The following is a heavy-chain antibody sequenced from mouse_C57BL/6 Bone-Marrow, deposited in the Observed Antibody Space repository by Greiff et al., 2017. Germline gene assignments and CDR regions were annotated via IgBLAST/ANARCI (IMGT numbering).Heavy chain of an antibody. V-gene: IGHV1-59*01. J-gene: IGHJ2*01. CDR2: IDPSDSYT. CDR3: ARPYGRSFDY. Sequence: QVQLQQPGAELVRPGTSVKLSCKASGYTFTSYWMHWVKQRPGQGLEWIGVIDPSDSYTNYNQKFKGKATLTVDTSSSTAYMQISSLTSEDTALYYGARPYGRSFDYWGQGTTLTVSS. D-gene: IGHD1-1*01. CDR1: GYTFTSYW.